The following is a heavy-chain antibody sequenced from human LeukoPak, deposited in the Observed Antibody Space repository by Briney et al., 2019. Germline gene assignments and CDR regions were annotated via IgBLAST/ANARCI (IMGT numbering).Heavy chain of an antibody. CDR1: GGSFSGYY. V-gene: IGHV4-34*01. D-gene: IGHD6-13*01. Sequence: PSETLSLTCAVYGGSFSGYYWSWIRQPPGKGLEWIGEINHSGSTNYNPSLKSRVIISVDTSKNQFSLKLSSVTAADTAVYYCARLDSSSWYYFDYWGQGTLVTVSS. CDR3: ARLDSSSWYYFDY. J-gene: IGHJ4*02. CDR2: INHSGST.